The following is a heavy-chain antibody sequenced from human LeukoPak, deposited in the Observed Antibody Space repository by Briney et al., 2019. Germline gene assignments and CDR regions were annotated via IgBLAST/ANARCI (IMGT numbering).Heavy chain of an antibody. Sequence: GASVKVSCKASGYTFTGYYMHWVRQATGQGLEWMGWMNPNSGNTGYAQKFQGRVIMTRDTSLTTAFMELSRLTYDDTAVYYCARAHDPRDWLDTWGQGTLVTVSS. D-gene: IGHD3-3*01. J-gene: IGHJ5*02. V-gene: IGHV1-2*02. CDR2: MNPNSGNT. CDR3: ARAHDPRDWLDT. CDR1: GYTFTGYY.